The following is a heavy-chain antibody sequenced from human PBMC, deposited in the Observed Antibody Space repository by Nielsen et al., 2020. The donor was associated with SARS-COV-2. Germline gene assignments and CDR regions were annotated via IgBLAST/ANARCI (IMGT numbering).Heavy chain of an antibody. D-gene: IGHD3-3*01. CDR1: GFTFSSYA. CDR2: ISYDGSNK. V-gene: IGHV3-30*04. J-gene: IGHJ4*02. CDR3: TRGFGVVTAYYFDY. Sequence: GGSLRLSCAASGFTFSSYAMHWVRQAPGKGLEWVAVISYDGSNKYYADSVKGRFTISRDNSKNTLYLQMNSLRAEDTAVYYSTRGFGVVTAYYFDYWGQGTLVTVSS.